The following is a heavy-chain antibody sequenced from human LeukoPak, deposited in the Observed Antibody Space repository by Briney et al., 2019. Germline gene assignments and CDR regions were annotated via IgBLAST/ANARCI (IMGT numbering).Heavy chain of an antibody. J-gene: IGHJ4*02. D-gene: IGHD3-22*01. CDR2: IYHSGST. CDR1: GYSISSGYY. Sequence: PSETLSLTCAVSGYSISSGYYWGWIRQPPGKGLEWIGSIYHSGSTYYNPSLKSRVTISLDTSKTQFSLKLSSVTAADTAVYYCARAHSYYHSSGYYYASFFDHWGQGTLVTVSS. CDR3: ARAHSYYHSSGYYYASFFDH. V-gene: IGHV4-38-2*01.